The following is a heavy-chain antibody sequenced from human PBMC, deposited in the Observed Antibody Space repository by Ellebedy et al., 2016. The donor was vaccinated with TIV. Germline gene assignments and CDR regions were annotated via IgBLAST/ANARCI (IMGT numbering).Heavy chain of an antibody. CDR2: IYPGDSDT. Sequence: ASVKVSCKGSGYSFTSYWIGWVRQMPGKGLEWMGIIYPGDSDTRYSPSFQGQVTISADKSISTAYLQWSSLKASDTAMYYCASHFGRISSSSYYYGMDVWGQGTTVTVSS. CDR1: GYSFTSYW. D-gene: IGHD6-6*01. J-gene: IGHJ6*02. CDR3: ASHFGRISSSSYYYGMDV. V-gene: IGHV5-51*01.